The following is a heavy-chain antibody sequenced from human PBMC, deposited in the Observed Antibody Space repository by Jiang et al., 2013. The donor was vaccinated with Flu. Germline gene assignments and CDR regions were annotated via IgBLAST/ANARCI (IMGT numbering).Heavy chain of an antibody. CDR3: ARSTGGWFDP. D-gene: IGHD4-17*01. V-gene: IGHV4-59*11. CDR2: IYYSGST. Sequence: GLVKTSETLSLTCTVSGGSITSHYWSWIRQPPGKGLEWIGYIYYSGSTNYNPSLKSRVTISVDTSKNQFSLKLSSVTAADTAVYYCARSTGGWFDPWGQGTLVTVSS. J-gene: IGHJ5*02. CDR1: GGSITSHY.